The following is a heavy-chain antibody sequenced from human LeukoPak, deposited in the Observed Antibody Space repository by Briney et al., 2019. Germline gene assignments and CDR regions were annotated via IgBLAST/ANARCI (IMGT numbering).Heavy chain of an antibody. CDR3: ARDSRRVGATGGCDL. CDR2: IKQDGTEK. CDR1: GFPFSSYW. V-gene: IGHV3-7*03. Sequence: GGSLRLSCVASGFPFSSYWMTWVRQAPGKGLEWVANIKQDGTEKNYLDSVKGRFILSRDNAKNSLYLQLNFLRADDTAVYYCARDSRRVGATGGCDLWGQGTLVTVSS. J-gene: IGHJ5*02. D-gene: IGHD1-26*01.